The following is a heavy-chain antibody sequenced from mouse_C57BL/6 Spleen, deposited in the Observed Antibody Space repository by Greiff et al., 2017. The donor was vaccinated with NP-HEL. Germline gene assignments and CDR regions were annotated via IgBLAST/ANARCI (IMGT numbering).Heavy chain of an antibody. V-gene: IGHV5-16*01. D-gene: IGHD2-4*01. CDR2: INYDGSST. CDR3: ARGRGAYDYPWFAY. Sequence: EVHLVESEGGLVQPGSSMKLSCTASGFTFSDYYMAWVRQVPEKGLEWVANINYDGSSTYYLDSLKSRFIISRDNAKNILYLQMSSLKSEDTATYYCARGRGAYDYPWFAYWGQGTLVTVSA. J-gene: IGHJ3*01. CDR1: GFTFSDYY.